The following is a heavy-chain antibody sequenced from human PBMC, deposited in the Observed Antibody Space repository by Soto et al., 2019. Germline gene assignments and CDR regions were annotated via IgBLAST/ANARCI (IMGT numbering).Heavy chain of an antibody. CDR2: ISAYNGNT. V-gene: IGHV1-18*01. D-gene: IGHD6-19*01. CDR1: GYTFTSYG. CDR3: ARGAVAGDYYYYYGMDV. Sequence: ASVKVSCKASGYTFTSYGISWVRQAPGQGREWMGWISAYNGNTKYAQILEGRVTMTTDTPTSTAYMELRSLRSDDTAVYFCARGAVAGDYYYYYGMDVWGQGTTVTVSS. J-gene: IGHJ6*02.